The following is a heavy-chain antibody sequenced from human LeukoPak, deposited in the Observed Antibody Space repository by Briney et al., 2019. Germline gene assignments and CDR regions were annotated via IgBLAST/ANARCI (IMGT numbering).Heavy chain of an antibody. CDR2: IYPGDSDT. Sequence: GESLKISCKGSGYSFTSYWIGWVRQMPGKGLEWMGIIYPGDSDTRYSPSFQCQVTISADKSITTAYLQWSSLKASDTAMYYCARSTMVRGSPPDYWGQGTLVTVSS. D-gene: IGHD3-10*01. CDR1: GYSFTSYW. V-gene: IGHV5-51*01. CDR3: ARSTMVRGSPPDY. J-gene: IGHJ4*02.